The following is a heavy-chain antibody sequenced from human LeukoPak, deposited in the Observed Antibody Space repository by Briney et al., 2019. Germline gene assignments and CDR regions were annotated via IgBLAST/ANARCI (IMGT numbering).Heavy chain of an antibody. CDR3: ARESTDSGHEDY. CDR2: ISSSGSTI. V-gene: IGHV3-48*04. D-gene: IGHD1-26*01. CDR1: GFTFSSYS. Sequence: GGSLRLSCAASGFTFSSYSMNWVRQAPGKGLEWVSYISSSGSTIYYADSVKGRFTISRDNAKNSLYLQMNSLRAEDTAVYYCARESTDSGHEDYWGQGTLVTVSS. J-gene: IGHJ4*02.